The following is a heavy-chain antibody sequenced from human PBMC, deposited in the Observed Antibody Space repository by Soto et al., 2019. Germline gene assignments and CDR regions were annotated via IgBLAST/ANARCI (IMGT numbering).Heavy chain of an antibody. J-gene: IGHJ4*02. Sequence: ASVKVSCKASGYTFTDYAIHWVRQAPGQGLEWMGWINVGNGNTGYSRKFQGRATNARDMSASTAYIEVTSLTSEDTAIYYCAREGAHYTPLDHWGQGTLVTVSS. D-gene: IGHD2-15*01. CDR2: INVGNGNT. CDR1: GYTFTDYA. CDR3: AREGAHYTPLDH. V-gene: IGHV1-3*01.